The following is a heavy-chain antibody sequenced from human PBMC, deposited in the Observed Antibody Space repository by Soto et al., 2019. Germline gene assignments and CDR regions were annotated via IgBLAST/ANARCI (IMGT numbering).Heavy chain of an antibody. CDR2: INPNSGGT. J-gene: IGHJ5*02. V-gene: IGHV1-2*04. D-gene: IGHD5-12*01. CDR3: ARDSGYDFAYNWLDP. CDR1: GYTFPGYY. Sequence: ASVKVSCKASGYTFPGYYMHWVRQAPGQGLEWMGWINPNSGGTNYAQKFQGWVTMTRDTSISTAYMELSRLRSDDTAVYYCARDSGYDFAYNWLDPWGQGTLVTVSS.